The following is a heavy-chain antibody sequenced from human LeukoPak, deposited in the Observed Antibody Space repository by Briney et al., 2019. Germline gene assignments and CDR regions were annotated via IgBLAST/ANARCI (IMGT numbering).Heavy chain of an antibody. Sequence: GGSLRLSCAASGFTFSSYAMSWVRQAPGKGLEWVSAISGSGGSTYYADSVKGRFTISRDNSKNTLYLQMNSLRVEDTAMYYCVRDEYSSSVVGSWGQGTLVTVSS. J-gene: IGHJ5*02. CDR1: GFTFSSYA. V-gene: IGHV3-23*01. CDR3: VRDEYSSSVVGS. CDR2: ISGSGGST. D-gene: IGHD6-13*01.